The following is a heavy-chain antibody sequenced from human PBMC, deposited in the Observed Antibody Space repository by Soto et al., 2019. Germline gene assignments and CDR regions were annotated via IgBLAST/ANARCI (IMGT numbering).Heavy chain of an antibody. CDR1: GYTFTGYY. Sequence: ASVKVSCTASGYTFTGYYMHWVRQAPGQGLEGMGWINPNSGGTNYAQKFQGRVTMTRDTSISTAYMELSRLRSDDTAVYYCARVNVVVVAATREYYFDYWGQGTLVTVS. V-gene: IGHV1-2*02. J-gene: IGHJ4*02. CDR2: INPNSGGT. D-gene: IGHD2-15*01. CDR3: ARVNVVVVAATREYYFDY.